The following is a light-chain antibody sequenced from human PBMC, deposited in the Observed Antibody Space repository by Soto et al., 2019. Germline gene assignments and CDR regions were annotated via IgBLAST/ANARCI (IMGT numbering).Light chain of an antibody. CDR3: QQYGTSPYT. V-gene: IGKV3-20*01. J-gene: IGKJ2*01. CDR1: QSLSSSY. CDR2: GAS. Sequence: EIVLTQSPGTLSLSPRERATLSFRASQSLSSSYLAWYQQKPDQSPRLLIYGASSRATGIPDRFSGSGSGTDFTLTLSRLEPEDFAVYYCQQYGTSPYTFGQGTKLEIK.